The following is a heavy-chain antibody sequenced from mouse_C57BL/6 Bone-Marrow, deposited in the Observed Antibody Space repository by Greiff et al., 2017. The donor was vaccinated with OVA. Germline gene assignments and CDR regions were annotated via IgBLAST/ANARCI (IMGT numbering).Heavy chain of an antibody. CDR3: ARTEDYDGGPPY. CDR2: IYPGDGDT. CDR1: GYAFSSSW. D-gene: IGHD2-4*01. J-gene: IGHJ3*01. Sequence: QVQLQQSGPELVKPGASVKISCKASGYAFSSSWMNWVKQRPGKGLEWIGRIYPGDGDTNYNGKFKGKATMTAEKSYSTAYMQLSSLTSEDSAVYFCARTEDYDGGPPYWGQGTLVTVSA. V-gene: IGHV1-82*01.